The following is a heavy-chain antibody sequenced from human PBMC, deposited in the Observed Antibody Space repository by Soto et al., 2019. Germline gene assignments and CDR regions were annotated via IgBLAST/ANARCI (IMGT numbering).Heavy chain of an antibody. CDR2: IYYSGST. V-gene: IGHV4-61*08. Sequence: SETLSLTCAVSGGSISSGGYSWSWIRQPPGKGLEWVGYIYYSGSTNYNPSLKSRVTISVDTSKNQFSLKLSSVTAADTAVYYCARGDPLLWFGEKVYYGMDVWGQGTTVTV. J-gene: IGHJ6*02. CDR1: GGSISSGGYS. CDR3: ARGDPLLWFGEKVYYGMDV. D-gene: IGHD3-10*01.